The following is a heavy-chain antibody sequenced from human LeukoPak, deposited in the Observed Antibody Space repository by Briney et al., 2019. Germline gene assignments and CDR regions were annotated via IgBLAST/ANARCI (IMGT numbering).Heavy chain of an antibody. CDR1: GFTFSNPW. Sequence: GGSLRLSCAASGFTFSNPWMNWVRKAPGKGREWVGRIKRIIDGGTTDYAAPVKGRFTVSRDDSINTLYLQMSSLKTEDTAVYYCAAQGGSGDLRYWGQGTLVTVSS. CDR3: AAQGGSGDLRY. V-gene: IGHV3-15*01. CDR2: IKRIIDGGTT. D-gene: IGHD4-17*01. J-gene: IGHJ4*02.